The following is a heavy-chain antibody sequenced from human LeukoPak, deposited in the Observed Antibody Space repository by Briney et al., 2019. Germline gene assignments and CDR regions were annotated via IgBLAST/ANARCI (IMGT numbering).Heavy chain of an antibody. Sequence: ASVKVSCKASGYTFTGYYMHWVRQAPGQGLEWMGWINPNSGGTNYAQKFQGRVTMTRDTSISTAYMELSRLRSDDTAVYYCARDGYCSSTSCSNAHYYYYYMDVWGKGTTVTVSS. D-gene: IGHD2-2*01. J-gene: IGHJ6*03. CDR1: GYTFTGYY. CDR2: INPNSGGT. V-gene: IGHV1-2*02. CDR3: ARDGYCSSTSCSNAHYYYYYMDV.